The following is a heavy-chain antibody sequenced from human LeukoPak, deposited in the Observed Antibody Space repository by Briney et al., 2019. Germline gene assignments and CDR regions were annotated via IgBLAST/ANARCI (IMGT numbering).Heavy chain of an antibody. J-gene: IGHJ4*02. CDR3: ARGRADYYFDY. D-gene: IGHD2-21*02. CDR2: ISSGSSTI. Sequence: PGGSLRLSCAASGFTFSGYSMNWVCQAPGKGLEWVSYISSGSSTIYYADSVRGRFTISRDNAKSSLYLQMNSLRAEDTAVYYCARGRADYYFDYWSQGTLVTVSS. V-gene: IGHV3-48*01. CDR1: GFTFSGYS.